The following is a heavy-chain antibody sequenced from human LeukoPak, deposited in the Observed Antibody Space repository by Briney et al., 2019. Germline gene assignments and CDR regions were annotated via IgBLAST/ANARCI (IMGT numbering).Heavy chain of an antibody. Sequence: ASVKVSCKASGYTFTSYGISWVRQAPGQGLEWMGWISAYNGNTNYAQKLQGRVSMTTDTSTSTAYMELGSLRSDDTAVYYCARRLDYFDISGYHTLDYWGQGTLVTVSS. CDR2: ISAYNGNT. D-gene: IGHD3-22*01. V-gene: IGHV1-18*01. J-gene: IGHJ4*02. CDR1: GYTFTSYG. CDR3: ARRLDYFDISGYHTLDY.